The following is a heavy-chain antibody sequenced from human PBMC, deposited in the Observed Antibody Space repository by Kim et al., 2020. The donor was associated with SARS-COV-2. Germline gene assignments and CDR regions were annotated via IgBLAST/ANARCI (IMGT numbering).Heavy chain of an antibody. CDR2: MNPNSGNT. D-gene: IGHD3-10*01. CDR1: GYTFTSYD. V-gene: IGHV1-8*01. J-gene: IGHJ6*02. CDR3: ARVRSRAIWFGDKGMDV. Sequence: ASVKVSCKASGYTFTSYDINWVRQATGQGLEWMGWMNPNSGNTGYAQKFQGRVTMTRNTSISTAYMELSSLRSEDTAVYYCARVRSRAIWFGDKGMDVWGQGTTVTVSS.